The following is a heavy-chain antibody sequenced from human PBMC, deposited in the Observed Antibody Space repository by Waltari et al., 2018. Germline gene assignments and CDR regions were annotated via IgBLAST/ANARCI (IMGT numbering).Heavy chain of an antibody. Sequence: VQLVESGGGLVQPGGSLRLSCAASGFTFSSYAMHWVRQAPGKGVEWVAVISYDGSNKYYADSVKGRFTISRDNSKNTLYLQMNSLRAEDTAVYYCARGTVGAFDIWGQGTMVTVSS. CDR3: ARGTVGAFDI. D-gene: IGHD2-15*01. CDR2: ISYDGSNK. J-gene: IGHJ3*02. V-gene: IGHV3-30*01. CDR1: GFTFSSYA.